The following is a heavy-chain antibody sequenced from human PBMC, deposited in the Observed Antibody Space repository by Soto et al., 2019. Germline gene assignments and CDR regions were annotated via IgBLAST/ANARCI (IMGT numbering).Heavy chain of an antibody. CDR2: LDTSGNIT. V-gene: IGHV3-23*05. CDR3: AKASRPTEPRCLFLGP. J-gene: IGHJ4*02. D-gene: IGHD3-3*01. CDR1: GFPFINFA. Sequence: LRLSCAASGFPFINFAMSWVRQAPGKALEWVASLDTSGNITFYASSVKGRFFISRDNSRKTLFLQMSSLRADDSAVYYCAKASRPTEPRCLFLGPGAQGTRAPV.